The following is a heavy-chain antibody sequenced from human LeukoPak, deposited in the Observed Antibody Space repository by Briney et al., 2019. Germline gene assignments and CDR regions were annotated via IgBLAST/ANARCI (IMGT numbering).Heavy chain of an antibody. V-gene: IGHV3-30*02. J-gene: IGHJ4*02. CDR3: VKPSGSGVDY. CDR2: IRSDGYHT. CDR1: GFLFDDHD. D-gene: IGHD1-26*01. Sequence: PGGSLRLSCGASGFLFDDHDMHWVRQAPGKGLEWVAYIRSDGYHTYYADSVKGRFTITRDNLKNTLYLQMNSLRLEDMAVYYCVKPSGSGVDYWGRGTRVTVSS.